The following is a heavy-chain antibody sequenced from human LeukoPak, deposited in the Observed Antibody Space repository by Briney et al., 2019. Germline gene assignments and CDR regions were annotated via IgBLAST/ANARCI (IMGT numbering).Heavy chain of an antibody. Sequence: ASVKVSCKTSGYTFTSYDINWVRQAPGQGLEYMGWMNTNTGSTGFAQKFQDRVILTRDTAMSTVYMQLSSLTSEDTAVYYCAREAGDRLGYFDLWGRGTLVTVSS. CDR2: MNTNTGST. D-gene: IGHD3-16*01. CDR1: GYTFTSYD. J-gene: IGHJ2*01. V-gene: IGHV1-8*01. CDR3: AREAGDRLGYFDL.